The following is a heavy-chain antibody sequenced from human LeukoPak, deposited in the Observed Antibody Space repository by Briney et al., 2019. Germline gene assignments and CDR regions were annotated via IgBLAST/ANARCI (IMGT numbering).Heavy chain of an antibody. CDR3: ARGHYDYVWGSYRLFDP. V-gene: IGHV4-59*12. CDR1: GGSISSYY. J-gene: IGHJ5*02. D-gene: IGHD3-16*02. CDR2: IYYSGST. Sequence: SETLSLTCTVSGGSISSYYWSWIRQSPGKGLEWIGYIYYSGSTNYNPSLKSRVTISVDTSKNQFSLKLSSVTAADTAVYYCARGHYDYVWGSYRLFDPWGQGTLVTVSS.